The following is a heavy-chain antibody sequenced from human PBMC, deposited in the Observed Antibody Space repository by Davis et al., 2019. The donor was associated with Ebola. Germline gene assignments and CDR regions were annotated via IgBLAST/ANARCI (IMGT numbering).Heavy chain of an antibody. J-gene: IGHJ6*04. Sequence: PGGSLRLSCAASGFTFDDYAMHWVRQAPGKGLEWVSGISWNSGSIGYADSVKGRFTISRDNAKNSLYLQMNSLRAEDTALYYCAKDFNATKGPPYYYYYYGMDVWGKGTTVTVSS. CDR3: AKDFNATKGPPYYYYYYGMDV. CDR1: GFTFDDYA. D-gene: IGHD2-8*01. CDR2: ISWNSGSI. V-gene: IGHV3-9*01.